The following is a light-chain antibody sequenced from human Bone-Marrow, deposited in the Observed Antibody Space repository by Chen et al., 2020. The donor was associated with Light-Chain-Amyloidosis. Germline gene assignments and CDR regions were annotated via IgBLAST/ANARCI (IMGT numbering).Light chain of an antibody. CDR2: DDS. CDR3: QVWDRSSDRPM. V-gene: IGLV3-21*02. CDR1: NIGSTS. J-gene: IGLJ3*02. Sequence: SYVLTQPSSVSVAPGQTATIACGGNNIGSTSVHWYQQTPGQAPLLVVYDDSDRPSGIPERLAGSNSGNTATLTISRVEAGEEADYYCQVWDRSSDRPMFGGGTKLTVL.